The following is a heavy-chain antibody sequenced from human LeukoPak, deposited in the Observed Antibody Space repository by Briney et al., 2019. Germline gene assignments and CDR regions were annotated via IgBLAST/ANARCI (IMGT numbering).Heavy chain of an antibody. CDR2: IIPIFGTA. J-gene: IGHJ2*01. CDR1: GGTFSSYA. D-gene: IGHD3-22*01. V-gene: IGHV1-69*06. Sequence: GSSVKVSCKASGGTFSSYAISWVRQAPGQGLEWMGRIIPIFGTANYAQKFRGRVTITADKSTSTAYMELSSLRSEDTAVYYCARDSVSRSYYYDSSGYNWYFDLWGRGTLVTVSS. CDR3: ARDSVSRSYYYDSSGYNWYFDL.